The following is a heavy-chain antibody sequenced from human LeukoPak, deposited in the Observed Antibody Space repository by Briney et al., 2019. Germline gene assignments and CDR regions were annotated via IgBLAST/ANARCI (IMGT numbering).Heavy chain of an antibody. V-gene: IGHV3-23*01. CDR1: SYIFSQTW. Sequence: PGGSLRLSCAVTSYIFSQTWMNWVRQAPGKGLEWVSSVSESGDGTNYADSVKGRFIISRDNSKNTFYLQMNSLRVDDTATYYCAKGKVNHLGALDQWGQGTLVTVSS. J-gene: IGHJ4*02. CDR2: VSESGDGT. CDR3: AKGKVNHLGALDQ. D-gene: IGHD1-26*01.